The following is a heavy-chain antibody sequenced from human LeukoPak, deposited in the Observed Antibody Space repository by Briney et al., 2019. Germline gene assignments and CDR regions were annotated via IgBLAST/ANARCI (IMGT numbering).Heavy chain of an antibody. CDR2: IYYRGTT. CDR1: GDSISTYY. J-gene: IGHJ4*02. CDR3: VSSSPRYCTGGTCYSSRGFDY. Sequence: PSETLSLTCTVSGDSISTYYWSWIRQSPGKGLEWIAYIYYRGTTNYNPSLKSRVTISADTSKTQFSLILSSVTAADTAVYYCVSSSPRYCTGGTCYSSRGFDYWGQGALVTVSS. D-gene: IGHD2-15*01. V-gene: IGHV4-59*01.